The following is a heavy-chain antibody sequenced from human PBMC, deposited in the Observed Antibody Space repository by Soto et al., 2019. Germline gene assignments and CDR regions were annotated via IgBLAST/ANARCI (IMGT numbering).Heavy chain of an antibody. Sequence: SETLSLTCTVSGGSISSGTYYWGWIRQPPGKGLERIGSIYYSGSTYYNPSLKSRVTISVDTSKNQFSLKLSSVTAAVTAVYYCARHWSIAARLFWFDPWGQGTLVTVSS. J-gene: IGHJ5*02. CDR2: IYYSGST. CDR3: ARHWSIAARLFWFDP. V-gene: IGHV4-39*01. CDR1: GGSISSGTYY. D-gene: IGHD6-6*01.